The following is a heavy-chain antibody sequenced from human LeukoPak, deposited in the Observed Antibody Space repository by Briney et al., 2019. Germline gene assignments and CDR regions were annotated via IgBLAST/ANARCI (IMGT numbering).Heavy chain of an antibody. D-gene: IGHD6-19*01. CDR2: IYSSEST. V-gene: IGHV4-4*09. CDR1: GVSVSSYY. J-gene: IGHJ2*01. CDR3: ARFHSGPSGWYVLWYFDL. Sequence: SETLTLTCTVSGVSVSSYYWIWIRQPPGQGLEWIGYIYSSESTNYNPSLKSRVTMSVDASKHQFFLKLSSVTAADTAVYYCARFHSGPSGWYVLWYFDLWGRGPVVTVSS.